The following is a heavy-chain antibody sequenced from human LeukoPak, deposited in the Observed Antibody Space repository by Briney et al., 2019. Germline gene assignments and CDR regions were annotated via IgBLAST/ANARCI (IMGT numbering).Heavy chain of an antibody. CDR3: AKSGGYGLIDY. D-gene: IGHD1-26*01. J-gene: IGHJ4*02. V-gene: IGHV4-39*01. CDR1: GASVSGSPYY. Sequence: NPSETLSLTCTVSGASVSGSPYYWGWIRQPPGKGLEWLGSIYSSGSNYYNASVQSRVSISIATSKNQMSLRLNSVTAADTAIYSCAKSGGYGLIDYWGQGTLVSVSS. CDR2: IYSSGSN.